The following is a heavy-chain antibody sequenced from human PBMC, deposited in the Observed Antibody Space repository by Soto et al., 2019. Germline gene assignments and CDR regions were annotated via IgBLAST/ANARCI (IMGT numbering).Heavy chain of an antibody. D-gene: IGHD4-17*01. J-gene: IGHJ2*01. Sequence: QVQLQESGPGLVKPSQTLSLTCTVSGGSISSGGYYWSWIRQHPGKGLEWIGYIYYSGGTYYNPYLKSRLTISVDTSKNQFSLKLNSVTAADTAVYYCARGSRLYGEDLWGRGTLVTVSS. CDR1: GGSISSGGYY. CDR3: ARGSRLYGEDL. CDR2: IYYSGGT. V-gene: IGHV4-31*03.